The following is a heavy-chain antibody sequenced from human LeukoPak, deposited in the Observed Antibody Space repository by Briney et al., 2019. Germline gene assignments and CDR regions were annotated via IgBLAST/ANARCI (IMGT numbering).Heavy chain of an antibody. CDR3: AKDRTSVVTTGLDY. D-gene: IGHD2-21*02. J-gene: IGHJ4*02. CDR1: GFTFSSYA. V-gene: IGHV3-23*01. Sequence: GGSLRLSCAASGFTFSSYAMNWVRQAPGKGLEWVSAISGSGGYTYYADSVKGRLTISRDNSKNMLYLQMNSLRAEDTAVYYCAKDRTSVVTTGLDYWGQGTLVTVSS. CDR2: ISGSGGYT.